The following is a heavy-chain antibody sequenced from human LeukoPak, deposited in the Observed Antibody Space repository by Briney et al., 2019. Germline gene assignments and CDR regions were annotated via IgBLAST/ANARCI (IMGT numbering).Heavy chain of an antibody. D-gene: IGHD2-2*01. CDR1: GGTFSSYA. CDR2: IIPIFGTA. Sequence: ASVKVSCKASGGTFSSYAISWVRQAPGQGLEWMGGIIPIFGTANYAQKFQGRVTITADESTSTAYMELSSLRSEDTAVYYCARVGYCSSTSCSLEVYYYYGMDVWGQGTTVTVSS. CDR3: ARVGYCSSTSCSLEVYYYYGMDV. J-gene: IGHJ6*02. V-gene: IGHV1-69*01.